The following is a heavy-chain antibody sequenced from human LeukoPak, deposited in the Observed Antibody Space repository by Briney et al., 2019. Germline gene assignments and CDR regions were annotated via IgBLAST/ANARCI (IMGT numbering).Heavy chain of an antibody. CDR3: ARGAKYGSGSYWEMDV. CDR1: GYTFTSYG. D-gene: IGHD3-10*01. V-gene: IGHV1-18*01. J-gene: IGHJ6*04. CDR2: ISAYNGNT. Sequence: ASVKVSCKASGYTFTSYGISWVRQAPGQGLECMGWISAYNGNTNYAQKLQGRVTMTTDTSTSTAYMELRSLRSDDTAVYYCARGAKYGSGSYWEMDVWGKGTTVTISS.